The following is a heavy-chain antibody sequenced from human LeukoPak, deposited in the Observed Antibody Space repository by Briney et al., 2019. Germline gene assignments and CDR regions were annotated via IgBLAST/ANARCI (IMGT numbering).Heavy chain of an antibody. D-gene: IGHD5-12*01. CDR1: GGSFSGYY. Sequence: SETLSLTCAVYGGSFSGYYWSWIRQPPGKGLEWIGEINHSGSTNYNPSLKSRVTISVNTSKNQFSLKLSSVTAADTAVYYCARKKVATIGLDYWGQGTLVTVSS. CDR2: INHSGST. J-gene: IGHJ4*02. V-gene: IGHV4-34*01. CDR3: ARKKVATIGLDY.